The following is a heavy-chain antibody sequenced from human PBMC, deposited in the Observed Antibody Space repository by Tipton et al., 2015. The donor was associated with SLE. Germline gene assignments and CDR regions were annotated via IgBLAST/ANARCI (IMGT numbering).Heavy chain of an antibody. CDR3: ARAAGSYAYFDY. Sequence: TLSLTCAVSGYSISSGYYWGWIRQPPGKGLEWIGSIYHSGSTNYNPSLKSRVTISVDTSKNQFSLKLSSVTAADTAVYYCARAAGSYAYFDYWGQGTLVTVSS. CDR2: IYHSGST. D-gene: IGHD1-26*01. CDR1: GYSISSGYY. J-gene: IGHJ4*02. V-gene: IGHV4-38-2*01.